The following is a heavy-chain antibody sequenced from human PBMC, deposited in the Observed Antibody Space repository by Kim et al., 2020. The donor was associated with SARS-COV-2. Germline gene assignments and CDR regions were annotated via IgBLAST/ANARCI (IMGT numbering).Heavy chain of an antibody. CDR3: GSSEDGTTVDYYYYYGMDV. CDR1: GGTFSSYA. J-gene: IGHJ6*02. Sequence: SVKVSCKASGGTFSSYAISWVRQAPGQGLEWMGGIIPIFGTANYAQKFQGRVTITADESTSTAYMELSSLRSEDTAVYYCGSSEDGTTVDYYYYYGMDVWGQGTTVTVSS. CDR2: IIPIFGTA. V-gene: IGHV1-69*13. D-gene: IGHD4-4*01.